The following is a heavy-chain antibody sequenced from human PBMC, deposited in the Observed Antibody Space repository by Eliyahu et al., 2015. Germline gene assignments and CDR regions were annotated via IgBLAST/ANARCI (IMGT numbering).Heavy chain of an antibody. CDR2: INHSGST. D-gene: IGHD5-18*01. CDR1: GGSFSGYY. Sequence: QVQLQQWGAGLLKPSETLSLTCAVYGGSFSGYYWSWIRQPPGKGLEWIGEINHSGSTNYNPSLKSRVTISVDTSKNQFSLKLSSVTAADTAVYYCAREAQEDTAMVEGYWGQGTLVTVSS. CDR3: AREAQEDTAMVEGY. V-gene: IGHV4-34*01. J-gene: IGHJ4*02.